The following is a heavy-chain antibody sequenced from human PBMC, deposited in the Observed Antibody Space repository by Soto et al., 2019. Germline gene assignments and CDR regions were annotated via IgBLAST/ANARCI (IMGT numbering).Heavy chain of an antibody. CDR3: ARVGSRDAYNYVLDQ. V-gene: IGHV1-69*06. Sequence: QVQVVQSGAEVKTPGSSVKISCKASGRIFSSFPTSWVRPVPGQGLEWLGGVISASGSVTYAPKFQGRVTMTAVNSAGIGYMELTSLTSEDTAIYYCARVGSRDAYNYVLDQWGPGTMVTVSS. CDR2: VISASGSV. CDR1: GRIFSSFP. J-gene: IGHJ1*01. D-gene: IGHD5-18*01.